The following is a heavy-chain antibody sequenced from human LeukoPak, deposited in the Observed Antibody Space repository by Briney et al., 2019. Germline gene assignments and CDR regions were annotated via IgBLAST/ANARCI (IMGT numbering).Heavy chain of an antibody. J-gene: IGHJ4*02. V-gene: IGHV3-74*01. CDR3: ARDRLGHFDS. CDR2: INNDGSST. D-gene: IGHD6-19*01. Sequence: GGSLRLSCAASGFTFSSSWMLWVRQAPGQGLMWVSRINNDGSSTSYADSVKGRFTISRDNAKNTLYLQMNSLRAEDTAVYYCARDRLGHFDSWGQGTLVTVSS. CDR1: GFTFSSSW.